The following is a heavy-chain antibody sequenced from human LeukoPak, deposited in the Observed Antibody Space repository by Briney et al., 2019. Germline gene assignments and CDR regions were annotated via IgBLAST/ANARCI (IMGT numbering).Heavy chain of an antibody. CDR2: INPNSGGT. CDR3: ARFGELLSLNYYYYGMDV. CDR1: GYTFTGYY. V-gene: IGHV1-2*02. Sequence: GASVKVSCKASGYTFTGYYMHWVRQAPGQGLEWMGWINPNSGGTNYAQKFQGRVTMTRDTSISTVYMELSRLRSDDTAVYYCARFGELLSLNYYYYGMDVWGQGTTVTVSS. D-gene: IGHD3-10*01. J-gene: IGHJ6*01.